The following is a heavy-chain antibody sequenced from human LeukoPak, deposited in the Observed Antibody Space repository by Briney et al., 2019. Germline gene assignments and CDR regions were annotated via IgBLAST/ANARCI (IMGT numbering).Heavy chain of an antibody. CDR1: GFTFSSYA. J-gene: IGHJ4*02. CDR3: ASAGERYYYGSGAFDY. D-gene: IGHD3-10*01. V-gene: IGHV3-30*04. Sequence: GGSLRLSCAASGFTFSSYAMHWVRQAPGKGLEWVAVISYDGSNKYYADSVKGRFTISRDSSKNTLYLQMNSLRAEDTAVYYCASAGERYYYGSGAFDYWGQGTLVTVSS. CDR2: ISYDGSNK.